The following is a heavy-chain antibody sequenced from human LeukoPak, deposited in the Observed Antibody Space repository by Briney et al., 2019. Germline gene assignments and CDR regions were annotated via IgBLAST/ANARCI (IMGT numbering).Heavy chain of an antibody. CDR2: ISGSGGST. J-gene: IGHJ4*02. CDR3: ARGVSTPDY. CDR1: GFTFSSDA. D-gene: IGHD2/OR15-2a*01. V-gene: IGHV3-23*01. Sequence: GGSLRLSCIGTGFTFSSDAMGWVRQAPGKGLEWVSGISGSGGSTYYADSVKGRFTISRDNSENTLYLQMNSLRAEDTAVYYCARGVSTPDYWGQGTLVTVSS.